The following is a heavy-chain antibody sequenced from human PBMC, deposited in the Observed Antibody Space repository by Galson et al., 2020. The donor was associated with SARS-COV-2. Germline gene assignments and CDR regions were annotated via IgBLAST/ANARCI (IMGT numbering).Heavy chain of an antibody. Sequence: KVSCNGSRYSFTSYWIGWVRQMPGKGLEWMGSIYPVYSDTIYIPSFQGQATISADKSISNAYLQWSNLKASDTDMYYCARRVNLGSSYHQYYYYLDVWGKGTTVTVSS. CDR2: IYPVYSDT. D-gene: IGHD6-6*01. CDR1: RYSFTSYW. J-gene: IGHJ6*03. CDR3: ARRVNLGSSYHQYYYYLDV. V-gene: IGHV5-51*01.